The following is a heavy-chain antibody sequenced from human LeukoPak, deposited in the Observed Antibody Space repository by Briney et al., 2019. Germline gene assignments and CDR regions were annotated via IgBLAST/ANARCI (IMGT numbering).Heavy chain of an antibody. CDR2: INPNSGGT. CDR3: ARPYCSSTSCPIRY. Sequence: ASVKVSSKASGYTFTGYYMHWVRLAPGQGLEWMGWINPNSGGTNYAQKFQGRVTMTRDTSISTAYMELSRLRSDDTAVYYCARPYCSSTSCPIRYWGQGTLVTVSS. V-gene: IGHV1-2*02. D-gene: IGHD2-2*01. CDR1: GYTFTGYY. J-gene: IGHJ4*02.